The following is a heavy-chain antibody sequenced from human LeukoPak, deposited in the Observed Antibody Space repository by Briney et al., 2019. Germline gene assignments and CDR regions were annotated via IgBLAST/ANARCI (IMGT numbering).Heavy chain of an antibody. J-gene: IGHJ4*02. CDR3: ARTPYNYVWGTHPFDY. Sequence: SETLSLTCAVSGGSISNYDWSWIRQPPGKGLEWIGYIDYSGATNYSPSLKSRLTISLDTSKNQFSLKLSSVTAADTAVYYCARTPYNYVWGTHPFDYWGQGTLVTVSS. V-gene: IGHV4-59*08. CDR2: IDYSGAT. D-gene: IGHD3-16*01. CDR1: GGSISNYD.